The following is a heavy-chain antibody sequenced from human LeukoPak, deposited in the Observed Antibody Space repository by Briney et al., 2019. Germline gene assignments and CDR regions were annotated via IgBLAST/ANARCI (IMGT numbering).Heavy chain of an antibody. CDR2: INHSGST. CDR3: ARGGYCSGGSCYSRYYGMDV. D-gene: IGHD2-15*01. J-gene: IGHJ6*02. V-gene: IGHV4-34*01. CDR1: GGSFSGYY. Sequence: SETLSLTCAVYGGSFSGYYWSWIRQPPGKGLEWIGEINHSGSTNYNPSLKSRVTISVDTSKNQFSLKLSSVTAADKAVYYCARGGYCSGGSCYSRYYGMDVWGQGTTVTVSS.